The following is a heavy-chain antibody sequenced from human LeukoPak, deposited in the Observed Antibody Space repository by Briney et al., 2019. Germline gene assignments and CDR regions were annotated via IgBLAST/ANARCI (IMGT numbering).Heavy chain of an antibody. V-gene: IGHV4-61*08. Sequence: KASETLSLTCAVSGGSISSGGYSWSWIRQPPGKGLEWIGNIYYSGSTNYNPSLKSRVTISVDTSKNQFSLKLSSVTAADTAIYYCARPYSSGWRGAFDIWGQETMVTVPS. CDR1: GGSISSGGYS. CDR2: IYYSGST. D-gene: IGHD6-19*01. J-gene: IGHJ3*02. CDR3: ARPYSSGWRGAFDI.